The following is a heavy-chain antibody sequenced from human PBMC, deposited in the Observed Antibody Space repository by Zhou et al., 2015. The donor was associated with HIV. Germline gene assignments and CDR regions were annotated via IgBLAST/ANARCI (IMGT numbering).Heavy chain of an antibody. D-gene: IGHD3-22*01. J-gene: IGHJ4*02. CDR2: IIPIFGTA. CDR1: GGSFRKYA. V-gene: IGHV1-69*06. Sequence: LVQSGTEVRKPGSSVKVSCQASGGSFRKYAFSWVRQAPGQGLEWMGGIIPIFGTANYAQDFQGRVTIAADNSTDTAYMELSSLRSDDTAIYYCARAGRDSSGFYYFDNWGQGTLVTVSS. CDR3: ARAGRDSSGFYYFDN.